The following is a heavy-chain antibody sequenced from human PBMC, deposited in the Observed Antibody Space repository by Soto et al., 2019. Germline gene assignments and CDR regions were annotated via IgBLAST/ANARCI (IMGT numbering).Heavy chain of an antibody. CDR1: GGTFSSYA. Sequence: QVQLVQSGAEVKKPGSSVKVSCKASGGTFSSYAISWVRQAPGQGLEWMGGIIPIFGTANHAQKFQGRVTITADKSTSTAYMELSSLRSEDTAVYYCARSPDYGDYVNWFDPWGQGTLVTVSS. CDR3: ARSPDYGDYVNWFDP. J-gene: IGHJ5*02. D-gene: IGHD4-17*01. V-gene: IGHV1-69*06. CDR2: IIPIFGTA.